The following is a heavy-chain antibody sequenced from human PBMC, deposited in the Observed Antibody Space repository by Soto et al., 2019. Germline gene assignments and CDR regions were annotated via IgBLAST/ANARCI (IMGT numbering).Heavy chain of an antibody. D-gene: IGHD3-10*01. CDR2: ISPDDGNT. V-gene: IGHV1-18*01. CDR3: ARVEAPFGESLH. Sequence: QIQLAQSGGEVKRPGASVKVSCKTSGYTFSSYTVAWVRQAPGQGLEWLGWISPDDGNTEYEQKFQGRVVMTADTLTNTAYLELTSLKYDDTAVYYCARVEAPFGESLHWGQGTPVTVSA. J-gene: IGHJ4*02. CDR1: GYTFSSYT.